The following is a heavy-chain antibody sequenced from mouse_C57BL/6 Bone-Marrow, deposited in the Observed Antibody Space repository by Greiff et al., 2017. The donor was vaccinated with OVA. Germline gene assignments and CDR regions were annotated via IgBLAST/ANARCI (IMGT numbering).Heavy chain of an antibody. CDR3: ASLHYYGSSYRFAY. CDR2: ILTGSGST. D-gene: IGHD1-1*01. Sequence: VQRVESGAELMKPGASVKLSCKATGYTFTGYWIEWVKQRPGHGLEWIGEILTGSGSTNYNEKFKGKATFTADTSSNTAYMQLSSLTTEDSAIYYCASLHYYGSSYRFAYWGQGTLVTVSA. CDR1: GYTFTGYW. J-gene: IGHJ3*01. V-gene: IGHV1-9*01.